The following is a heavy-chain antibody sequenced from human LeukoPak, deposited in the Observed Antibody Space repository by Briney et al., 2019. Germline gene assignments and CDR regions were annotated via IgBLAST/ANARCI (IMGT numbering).Heavy chain of an antibody. J-gene: IGHJ4*02. CDR2: IKKKTEGGTT. CDR3: VGVGQLYYFDY. CDR1: GFTFRNAW. V-gene: IGHV3-15*01. Sequence: GGSLRLSCAASGFTFRNAWMSWVRQAPGKGLEWVGRIKKKTEGGTTDYAAPVKGRFTISRDDSENSVYLQMNSLKTEDTAVYYCVGVGQLYYFDYWGQGTLVTVSS. D-gene: IGHD1-26*01.